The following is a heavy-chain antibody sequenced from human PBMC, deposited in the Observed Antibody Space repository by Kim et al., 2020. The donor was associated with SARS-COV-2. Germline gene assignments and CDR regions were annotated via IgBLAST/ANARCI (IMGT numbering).Heavy chain of an antibody. D-gene: IGHD2-15*01. Sequence: SETLSLTCTVSGYSISSGYYWGWIRQPPGRGLEWFGSIYHSGSTYYNPSLKSRVTISVDTSKNQFSLKLSSVTAADTAVYYCARDRRWCSGGSCYALGPWGQGTLVTVSS. CDR3: ARDRRWCSGGSCYALGP. V-gene: IGHV4-38-2*02. J-gene: IGHJ5*02. CDR2: IYHSGST. CDR1: GYSISSGYY.